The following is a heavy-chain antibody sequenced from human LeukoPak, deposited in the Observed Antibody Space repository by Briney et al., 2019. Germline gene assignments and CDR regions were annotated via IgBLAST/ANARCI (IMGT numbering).Heavy chain of an antibody. D-gene: IGHD2-8*01. CDR1: GFTFSSYS. J-gene: IGHJ4*02. V-gene: IGHV3-30-3*01. Sequence: GGSLRLSCSASGFTFSSYSMHRVRQAPGKGLEWVAVISYDGNNKYDADSVKGRFTISRDNSKNTLYLQMNSLRAEDTAVYHCAVLEGLSWGQGTLVAVSS. CDR2: ISYDGNNK. CDR3: AVLEGLS.